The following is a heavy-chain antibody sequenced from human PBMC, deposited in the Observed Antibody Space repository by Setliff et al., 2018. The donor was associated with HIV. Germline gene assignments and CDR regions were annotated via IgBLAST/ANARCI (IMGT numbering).Heavy chain of an antibody. CDR3: ARVGSYRFWSGYRYYYYYMDL. CDR1: GGSIRSDY. D-gene: IGHD3-3*01. V-gene: IGHV4-59*08. CDR2: IYNSCST. Sequence: SETLSLTCTVSGGSIRSDYWNWIRQPPGKGLEWIGYIYNSCSTTYNPSLKSRVTISEDTSKSQVYLSLTSVTAADTAVYYCARVGSYRFWSGYRYYYYYMDLWGKGTTVTVSS. J-gene: IGHJ6*03.